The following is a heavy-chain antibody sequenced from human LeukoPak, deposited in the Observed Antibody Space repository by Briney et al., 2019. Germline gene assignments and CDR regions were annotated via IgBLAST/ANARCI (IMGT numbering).Heavy chain of an antibody. CDR2: IYYSGST. V-gene: IGHV4-39*01. CDR3: QTSGFGTSINWFDP. D-gene: IGHD3-10*01. Sequence: SGTLSLTCTVSGGSISSSSYYWGWIRQPPGKGLEWIGSIYYSGSTYYNPSLKSRVTISVDTSKNQFSLKLSSVTAADTAVYYCQTSGFGTSINWFDPWGQGTLVTVSS. J-gene: IGHJ5*02. CDR1: GGSISSSSYY.